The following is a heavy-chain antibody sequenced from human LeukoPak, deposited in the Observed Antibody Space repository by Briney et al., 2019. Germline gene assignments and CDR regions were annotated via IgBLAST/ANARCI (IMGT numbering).Heavy chain of an antibody. Sequence: SETLSLTCAVYGGSFSGYYWSWIRQPPGKGLEWIGEINHSGSTNYKPSLKSRVTISVDTSKNQLSLKLSSVTAADTAVYYCARGRGVLADFDYRGQGTLVTVSS. D-gene: IGHD2-8*01. CDR1: GGSFSGYY. V-gene: IGHV4-34*01. J-gene: IGHJ4*02. CDR3: ARGRGVLADFDY. CDR2: INHSGST.